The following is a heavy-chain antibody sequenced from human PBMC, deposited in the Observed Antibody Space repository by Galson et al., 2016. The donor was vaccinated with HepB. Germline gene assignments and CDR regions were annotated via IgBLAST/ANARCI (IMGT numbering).Heavy chain of an antibody. D-gene: IGHD1-20*01. CDR2: VWSDGNNK. J-gene: IGHJ5*02. CDR3: ARESGIAGTPWGFRP. Sequence: SLRLSCAASGFTFNSYGMHWVRKAPGKGLEWVAVVWSDGNNKYYADSVRGRFTISRDNSENTLYLQMSSLRAEDTAVYYCARESGIAGTPWGFRPWGQGTLVTVSS. CDR1: GFTFNSYG. V-gene: IGHV3-33*01.